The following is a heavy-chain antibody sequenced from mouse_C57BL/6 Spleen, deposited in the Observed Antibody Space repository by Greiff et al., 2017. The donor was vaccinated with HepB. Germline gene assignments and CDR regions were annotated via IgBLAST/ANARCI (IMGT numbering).Heavy chain of an antibody. D-gene: IGHD1-1*01. V-gene: IGHV1-4*01. J-gene: IGHJ1*03. CDR2: INPSSGYT. CDR3: ARSYYDGSRGGGYWYFDV. Sequence: VQLQQSGAELARPGASVKMSCKASGYTFTSYTMHWVKQRPGQGLEWIGYINPSSGYTKYNQKFKDKATLTADKSSSTAYMQLSSLTSEDSAVYYCARSYYDGSRGGGYWYFDVWGTGTTVTVSS. CDR1: GYTFTSYT.